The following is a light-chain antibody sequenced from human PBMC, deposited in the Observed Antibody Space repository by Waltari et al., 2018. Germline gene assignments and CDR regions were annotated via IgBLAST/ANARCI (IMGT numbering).Light chain of an antibody. V-gene: IGLV2-23*02. CDR2: EVR. CDR3: CSYAGTIPFV. J-gene: IGLJ1*01. Sequence: QSALTQTAAVSGSPGQTITISFTGTSRYIWRFNLVPWYQQHPGKGPNLLIYEVRHRAAGVSNRFSGYKSANTASLTISGLRAGDEADYYCCSYAGTIPFVCGTGTKVAVL. CDR1: SRYIWRFNL.